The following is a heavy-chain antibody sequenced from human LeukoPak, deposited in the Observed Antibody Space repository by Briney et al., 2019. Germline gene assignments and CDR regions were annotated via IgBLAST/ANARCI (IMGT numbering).Heavy chain of an antibody. D-gene: IGHD3-16*01. V-gene: IGHV3-7*01. CDR1: GFTFNSYW. CDR3: ARELRTFDS. J-gene: IGHJ4*02. CDR2: IKHNGDEL. Sequence: PGGSLRLSCAASGFTFNSYWMTWVRQAPGKGLEWVANIKHNGDELNYVDSVEDRFTISRDNAKNSLYLHMTSLRAEDTAVYYCARELRTFDSWGQGTLVTVSS.